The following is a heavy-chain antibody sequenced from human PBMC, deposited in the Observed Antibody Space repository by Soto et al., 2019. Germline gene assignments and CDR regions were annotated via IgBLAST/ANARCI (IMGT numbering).Heavy chain of an antibody. CDR2: IYYSGST. V-gene: IGHV4-31*03. CDR3: ARYSSSCVDY. D-gene: IGHD6-13*01. Sequence: TLSLTCTVSGGSISSGGYYWSWIRQHPGKGLEWIGYIYYSGSTYYNPSLKSRVTISVDTSKNQSSLKLSSVTAADTAVYYCARYSSSCVDYWGQGTLVTVSS. CDR1: GGSISSGGYY. J-gene: IGHJ4*02.